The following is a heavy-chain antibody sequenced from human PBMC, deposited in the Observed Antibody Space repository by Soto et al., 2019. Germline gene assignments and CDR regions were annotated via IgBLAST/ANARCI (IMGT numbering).Heavy chain of an antibody. D-gene: IGHD2-8*01. CDR1: GGSISSYY. Sequence: SETLSLTCTVSGGSISSYYWSWIRQPPGKGLEWIGYIYYSGSTNYNPSLKSRVTISVDTSKNQFSLKLSSVTAADTAVYYCARWPYATEDNWFDPWGQGTLVTVSS. V-gene: IGHV4-59*01. J-gene: IGHJ5*02. CDR3: ARWPYATEDNWFDP. CDR2: IYYSGST.